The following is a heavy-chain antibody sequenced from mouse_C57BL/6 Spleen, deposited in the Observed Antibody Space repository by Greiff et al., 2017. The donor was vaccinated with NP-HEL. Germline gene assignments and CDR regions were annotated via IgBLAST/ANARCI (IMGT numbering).Heavy chain of an antibody. V-gene: IGHV1-18*01. J-gene: IGHJ2*01. D-gene: IGHD2-1*01. CDR2: INPNNGGT. Sequence: EVQLQQSGPELVKPGASVKIPCKASGYTFTDYNMDWVKQSHGKSLEWIGDINPNNGGTIYNQKFKGKATLTVDKSSSTAYMELRSLTSEDTAVYYCARPHYGNLGEGFDYWGQGTTLTVSS. CDR1: GYTFTDYN. CDR3: ARPHYGNLGEGFDY.